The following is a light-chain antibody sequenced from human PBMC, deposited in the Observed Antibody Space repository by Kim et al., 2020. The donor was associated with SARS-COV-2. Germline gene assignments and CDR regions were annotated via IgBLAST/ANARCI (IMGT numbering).Light chain of an antibody. J-gene: IGLJ3*02. Sequence: ELTQPPSASGTPGQRVTISCSGSSPNIGSNYVYWYQQLPGTAPKLLIYRNNQRPSGVPDRFSGSKSGTSAYLAISGLRSEDEADYYCAAWDDSLRVFG. CDR1: SPNIGSNY. V-gene: IGLV1-47*01. CDR2: RNN. CDR3: AAWDDSLRV.